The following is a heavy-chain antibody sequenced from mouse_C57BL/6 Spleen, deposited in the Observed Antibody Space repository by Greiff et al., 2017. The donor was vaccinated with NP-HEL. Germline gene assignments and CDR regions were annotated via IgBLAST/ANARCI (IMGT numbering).Heavy chain of an antibody. CDR2: IDPANGNT. Sequence: EVKLVESVAELVRPGASVKLSCTASGFNIKNTYMHWVKQRPEQGLEWIGRIDPANGNTKYAPKFQGKATITADTSSNTAYLQLSSLTSEDTAIYYCARVDYDGVYYAMDYWGQGTSVTVSS. CDR1: GFNIKNTY. D-gene: IGHD2-4*01. J-gene: IGHJ4*01. CDR3: ARVDYDGVYYAMDY. V-gene: IGHV14-3*01.